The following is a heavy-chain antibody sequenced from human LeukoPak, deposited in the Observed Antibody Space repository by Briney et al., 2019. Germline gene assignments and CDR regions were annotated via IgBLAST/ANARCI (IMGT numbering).Heavy chain of an antibody. V-gene: IGHV3-23*01. J-gene: IGHJ3*02. CDR2: ISDSGDDT. CDR3: AKISGIQGDDAFDI. D-gene: IGHD3-16*01. CDR1: GFTFSNYV. Sequence: GGSLRLSCTGSGFTFSNYVMSWVRQAPGKRLEWVSGISDSGDDTDYADSVKGRFTISRDNSKNTLYLQMNSLRGEDTAVYYCAKISGIQGDDAFDIWGQGTMVTVSS.